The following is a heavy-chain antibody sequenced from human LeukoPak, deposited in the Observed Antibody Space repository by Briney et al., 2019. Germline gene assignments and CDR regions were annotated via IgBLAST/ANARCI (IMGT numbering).Heavy chain of an antibody. CDR1: GFTFSSYG. J-gene: IGHJ4*02. CDR3: AKERGEYSGYGHFDY. V-gene: IGHV3-30*02. Sequence: GGSLRLSCAASGFTFSSYGMHWVRQAPGKGLEWVAFIRYDGSNKYYADSVKGRFTISRDNSKNTLYLQMNSLRAEDTAVYYCAKERGEYSGYGHFDYWGQGTLVTVSS. D-gene: IGHD5-12*01. CDR2: IRYDGSNK.